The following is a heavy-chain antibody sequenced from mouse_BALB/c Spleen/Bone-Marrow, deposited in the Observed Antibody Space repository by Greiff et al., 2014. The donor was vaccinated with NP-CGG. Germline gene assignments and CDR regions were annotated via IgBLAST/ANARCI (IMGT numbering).Heavy chain of an antibody. D-gene: IGHD1-1*01. J-gene: IGHJ2*01. CDR1: GFNIKDTY. CDR2: IDPANGNT. V-gene: IGHV14-3*02. Sequence: EVQLQQSGAELVKSGASVKLSCTASGFNIKDTYMHWVKQRPEQGLVWIGRIDPANGNTKYDPKFQGKATITADTSSNTAYLQLSSLTSEDTAVYYCARYYYGTLLDYWGQGTTLTVSS. CDR3: ARYYYGTLLDY.